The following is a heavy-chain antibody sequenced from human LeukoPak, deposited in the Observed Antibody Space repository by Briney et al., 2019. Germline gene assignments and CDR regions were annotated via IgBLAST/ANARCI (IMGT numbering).Heavy chain of an antibody. V-gene: IGHV3-23*01. Sequence: GGSLRLSCAASGFTFSSYAMSWVRQAPGKGLEWVSAISGSGGSTYYADSVKGRLTSSRDSSKKTVYLQMNSLRAEDTAVYYCAKNGEPYYYMDVWGKGTTVTVSS. CDR3: AKNGEPYYYMDV. CDR1: GFTFSSYA. J-gene: IGHJ6*03. CDR2: ISGSGGST. D-gene: IGHD1-14*01.